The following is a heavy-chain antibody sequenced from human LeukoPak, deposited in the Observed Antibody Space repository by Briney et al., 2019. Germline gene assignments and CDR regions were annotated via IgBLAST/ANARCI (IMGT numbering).Heavy chain of an antibody. D-gene: IGHD4-23*01. Sequence: PGGSLRLPSAASEFTFSSYGMLWVRQDPGKGLEWGAFIRYDGSNKYYADSVKGRFTISRDNSKNTLYLQMNSLRAEDTAVYYCASPVVTRRGSEDYWGQGTLVTVSS. J-gene: IGHJ4*02. CDR3: ASPVVTRRGSEDY. V-gene: IGHV3-30*02. CDR2: IRYDGSNK. CDR1: EFTFSSYG.